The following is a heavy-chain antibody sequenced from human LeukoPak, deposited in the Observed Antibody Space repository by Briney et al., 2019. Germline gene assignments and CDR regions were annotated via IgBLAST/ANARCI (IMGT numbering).Heavy chain of an antibody. Sequence: SEKVSCKASGCTFSSYAISWVRQAPGQGLEWMGGIIPIFGTANYAQKFQGRVTITADESTSTAYMELSSLRSEDTAVYYCARDASSGGNSLRGQGTLVTVSS. V-gene: IGHV1-69*01. D-gene: IGHD4-23*01. CDR1: GCTFSSYA. J-gene: IGHJ4*02. CDR2: IIPIFGTA. CDR3: ARDASSGGNSL.